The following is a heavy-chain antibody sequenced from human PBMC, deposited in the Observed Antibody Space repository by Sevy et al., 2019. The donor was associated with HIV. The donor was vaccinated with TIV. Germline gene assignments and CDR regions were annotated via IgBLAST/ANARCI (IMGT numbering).Heavy chain of an antibody. CDR1: GGSVSSGTYY. V-gene: IGHV4-61*01. J-gene: IGHJ6*03. D-gene: IGHD3-16*01. CDR3: ARVPRGQLWYSGSLGGYYYHMDV. CDR2: IYKTGST. Sequence: SETLSLSCSVSGGSVSSGTYYWSWIRQPPGKGLEWIGHIYKTGSTNYKLSLQSRVTISVDRSTNQFSLRRRSVTAADTAVYYCARVPRGQLWYSGSLGGYYYHMDVWGKGTTVTVSS.